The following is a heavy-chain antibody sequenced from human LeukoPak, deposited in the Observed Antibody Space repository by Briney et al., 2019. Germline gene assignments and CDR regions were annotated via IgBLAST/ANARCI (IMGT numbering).Heavy chain of an antibody. CDR1: GGSFSGYY. D-gene: IGHD2-2*02. J-gene: IGHJ4*02. Sequence: SETLSLTCAVYGGSFSGYYWSWIRQPPGKGLEWIGEINHSGSTNYNPSLKSRVTISVDTSKTQFSLKLSSVTAADTAVYYCARGSGGDIVVVPAAIKFDYWGQGTLVTVSS. V-gene: IGHV4-34*01. CDR3: ARGSGGDIVVVPAAIKFDY. CDR2: INHSGST.